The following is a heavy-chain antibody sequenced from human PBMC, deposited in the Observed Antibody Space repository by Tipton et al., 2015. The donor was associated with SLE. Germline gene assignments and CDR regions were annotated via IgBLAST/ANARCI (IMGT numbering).Heavy chain of an antibody. CDR3: ARAAYCGGDCRGGDFQH. V-gene: IGHV3-23*01. D-gene: IGHD2-21*02. CDR2: ISGSGGST. Sequence: SLRLSCAASGFTFSSYAMSWVRQAPGKGLEWVSAISGSGGSTYYADSVKGRFTISRDNSKNTLYLQMNSLRAEDTAVYYCARAAYCGGDCRGGDFQHWGQGTLVTVSS. J-gene: IGHJ1*01. CDR1: GFTFSSYA.